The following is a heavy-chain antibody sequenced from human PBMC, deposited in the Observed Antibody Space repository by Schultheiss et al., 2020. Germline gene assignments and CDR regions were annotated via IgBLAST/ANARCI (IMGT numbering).Heavy chain of an antibody. CDR1: GFTFSSYA. J-gene: IGHJ2*01. V-gene: IGHV3-30*07. CDR2: ISYDGGNK. D-gene: IGHD3-22*01. CDR3: ARAGEYHDSSGYWGL. Sequence: GESLKISCAASGFTFSSYAMHWVRQAPGKGLEWVAVISYDGGNKDYADSVKGRFTISRDNAKNSLYLQMNSLRAEDTAVYYCARAGEYHDSSGYWGLWGRGTLV.